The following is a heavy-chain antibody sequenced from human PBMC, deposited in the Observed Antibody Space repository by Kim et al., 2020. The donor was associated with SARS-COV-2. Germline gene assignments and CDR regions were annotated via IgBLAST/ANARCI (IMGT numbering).Heavy chain of an antibody. CDR1: GYNFNDYY. CDR2: INPNGGET. V-gene: IGHV1-2*02. Sequence: ASVKVSCKASGYNFNDYYIHWVRQAPGQGLEWMGWINPNGGETNYAEKFHERVSMTRDTSINTAYVELYSLAFDDTAVHYCARDSDPDYWGQGTLVTASS. J-gene: IGHJ4*02. CDR3: ARDSDPDY.